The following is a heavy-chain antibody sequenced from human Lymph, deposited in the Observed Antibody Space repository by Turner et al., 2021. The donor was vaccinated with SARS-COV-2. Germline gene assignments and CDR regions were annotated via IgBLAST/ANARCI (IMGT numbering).Heavy chain of an antibody. D-gene: IGHD5-18*01. CDR3: ARGGVDTAMVRYYYYGMDV. Sequence: QVQLQQWGAGLLTPSETLSPTCAVYGGSFSGYYWSWIRQPPGKGLEWIGEINHSGSTNYNPSLKSRVTISVDTSKNQFSLKLSSVTAADTAVYYCARGGVDTAMVRYYYYGMDVWGQGTTVTVSS. CDR1: GGSFSGYY. J-gene: IGHJ6*02. V-gene: IGHV4-34*01. CDR2: INHSGST.